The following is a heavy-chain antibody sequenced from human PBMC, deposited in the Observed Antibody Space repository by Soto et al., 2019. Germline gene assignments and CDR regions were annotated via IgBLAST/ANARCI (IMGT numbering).Heavy chain of an antibody. V-gene: IGHV3-21*01. CDR1: GFTFSSYS. D-gene: IGHD3-3*01. J-gene: IGHJ6*02. Sequence: GSLRLSCXASGFTFSSYSMNWVRQAPGKGLEWVSSISSSSSYIYYADSVKGRFTISGDNAKNSLYLQMNSLRAEDTAVYYCASVAIFGVADGMDVWGQGTTVTVSS. CDR3: ASVAIFGVADGMDV. CDR2: ISSSSSYI.